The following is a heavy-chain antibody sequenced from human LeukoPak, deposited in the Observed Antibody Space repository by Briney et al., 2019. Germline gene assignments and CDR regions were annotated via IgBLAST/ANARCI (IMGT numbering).Heavy chain of an antibody. CDR1: GFTFDDYA. D-gene: IGHD3-22*01. V-gene: IGHV3-9*03. CDR2: ISWNSGSI. Sequence: PGRSLRLSCAASGFTFDDYAMHWVRQAPGKGLERVSGISWNSGSIGYADSVKGRFTISRDNAKNSLYLQMNSLRAEDMALYYCAKGGIDYYDSGFDYWGQGTLVTVSS. J-gene: IGHJ4*02. CDR3: AKGGIDYYDSGFDY.